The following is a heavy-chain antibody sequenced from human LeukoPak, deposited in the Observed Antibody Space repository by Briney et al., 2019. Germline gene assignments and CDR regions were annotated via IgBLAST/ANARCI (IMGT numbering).Heavy chain of an antibody. D-gene: IGHD6-13*01. CDR3: AVSARGAQRLVHPHFDY. V-gene: IGHV1-69*13. CDR1: GGTFSSYA. Sequence: ASVKVSCKASGGTFSSYAISWVRQAPGQGLEWMGGIIPIFGTANYAQKFQGRVTITADESTSTAYMELSSLRSEDTAVYYCAVSARGAQRLVHPHFDYWGQGTLVTVSS. CDR2: IIPIFGTA. J-gene: IGHJ4*02.